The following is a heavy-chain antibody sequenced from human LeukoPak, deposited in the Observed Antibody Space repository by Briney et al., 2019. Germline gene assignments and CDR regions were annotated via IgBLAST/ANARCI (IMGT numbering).Heavy chain of an antibody. D-gene: IGHD1-26*01. CDR1: GGSISSYY. J-gene: IGHJ6*02. Sequence: SETLSLTCTVSGGSISSYYWSWIRQPPGKGLEWIGSIYYSGSTYYNPSLKSRVTVSVDTSKNQFSLKLSSVTAADTAVYYCARISIVGATYGMDVWGQGTTVTVSS. CDR2: IYYSGST. CDR3: ARISIVGATYGMDV. V-gene: IGHV4-59*12.